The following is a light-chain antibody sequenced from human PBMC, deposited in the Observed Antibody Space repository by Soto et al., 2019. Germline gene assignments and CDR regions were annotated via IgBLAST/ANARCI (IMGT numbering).Light chain of an antibody. J-gene: IGKJ1*01. CDR3: QQRSNWPRTT. CDR2: GAT. CDR1: QSVSIL. Sequence: IVMTQSPATLPVSXGKRATLYCRGNQSVSILLAWYHQKPGKAXRLVIXGATTRGTGIQARLSGSGSGREFTLNISSLQSEDFAVYYCQQRSNWPRTTFGQGTKVDIK. V-gene: IGKV3-15*01.